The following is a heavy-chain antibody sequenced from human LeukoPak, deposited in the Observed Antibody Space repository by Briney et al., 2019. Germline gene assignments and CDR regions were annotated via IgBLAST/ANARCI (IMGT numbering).Heavy chain of an antibody. CDR1: GFTFSSYA. CDR2: ITGNGGYT. D-gene: IGHD6-19*01. V-gene: IGHV3-23*01. Sequence: GGSLRLSCAASGFTFSSYAMSWVRQAPGTGLEWVSTITGNGGYTYYADSVKGRFTISRDNSKNTLYLQMGSLRAEDTALYYCAKDLIAVGDGYYFDYWGQGALVTVSS. CDR3: AKDLIAVGDGYYFDY. J-gene: IGHJ4*02.